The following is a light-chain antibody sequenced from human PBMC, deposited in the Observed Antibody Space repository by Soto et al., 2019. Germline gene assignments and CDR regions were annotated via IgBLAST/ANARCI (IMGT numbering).Light chain of an antibody. CDR3: CSYASSSPPVV. Sequence: QSALTQPRSVSGSPGQSVTISCTGTSSDVGAYNYVSWYQQHPGRAPKLMIYDVNKRPSGVPDRFSGSKSGNTASLTISGLQAEDEADYYCCSYASSSPPVVFGGGTKLTVL. J-gene: IGLJ2*01. V-gene: IGLV2-11*01. CDR2: DVN. CDR1: SSDVGAYNY.